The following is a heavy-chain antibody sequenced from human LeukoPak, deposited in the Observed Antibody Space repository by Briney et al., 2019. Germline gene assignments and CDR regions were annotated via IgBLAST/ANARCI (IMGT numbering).Heavy chain of an antibody. J-gene: IGHJ4*02. D-gene: IGHD3-16*01. CDR1: GFTFSNFW. Sequence: PGGSLRLSCAASGFTFSNFWMTWVRQAPGKGLEWVANVNQDASRKNYAESVQGRFTISRDNSKNTLYLQMNSLRAEDTAVYYCAKDEGLEGLRLGEFDYWGQGTLVTVSS. CDR3: AKDEGLEGLRLGEFDY. CDR2: VNQDASRK. V-gene: IGHV3-7*01.